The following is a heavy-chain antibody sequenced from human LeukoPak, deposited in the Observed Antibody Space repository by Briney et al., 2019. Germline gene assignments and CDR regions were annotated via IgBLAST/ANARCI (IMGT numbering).Heavy chain of an antibody. V-gene: IGHV1-2*02. CDR2: INPNSGGT. D-gene: IGHD3-10*01. CDR1: GYTFTGYY. CDR3: ARARGLWFGELSTFDP. Sequence: ASVKVSCKASGYTFTGYYMHWVRQAPGQGLEWMGWINPNSGGTNYAQKFQGRVTMTRDTSISTAYMELSRLRSDDTAVYYCARARGLWFGELSTFDPWGQGTLVTVSS. J-gene: IGHJ5*02.